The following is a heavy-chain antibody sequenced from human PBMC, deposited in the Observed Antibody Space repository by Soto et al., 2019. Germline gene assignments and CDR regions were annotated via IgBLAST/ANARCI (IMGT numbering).Heavy chain of an antibody. Sequence: GGSLRLSCAASGFTFSSYSMNWVRQAPGKGLEWVSYISSSSSTIYYADSVKGRFTISRDNAKNSLYLQMNSLRAEDTAVYYCARGTYNIVVVVAAKPDWFDPWGQGTLVTVSS. D-gene: IGHD2-15*01. V-gene: IGHV3-48*01. J-gene: IGHJ5*02. CDR3: ARGTYNIVVVVAAKPDWFDP. CDR2: ISSSSSTI. CDR1: GFTFSSYS.